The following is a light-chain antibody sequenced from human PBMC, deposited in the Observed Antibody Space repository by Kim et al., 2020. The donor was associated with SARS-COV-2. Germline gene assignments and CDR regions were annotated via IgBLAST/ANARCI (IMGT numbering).Light chain of an antibody. CDR1: SHRSYY. CDR3: NSRDSSGNHWV. V-gene: IGLV3-19*01. J-gene: IGLJ3*02. CDR2: GKN. Sequence: ALGQTVRITCHGDSHRSYYASWYQQKPGQAPVLVIYGKNNRPSGIPDRFSGSSSGNTASLTITGDQAEDEADYYCNSRDSSGNHWVFGGGTKLTVL.